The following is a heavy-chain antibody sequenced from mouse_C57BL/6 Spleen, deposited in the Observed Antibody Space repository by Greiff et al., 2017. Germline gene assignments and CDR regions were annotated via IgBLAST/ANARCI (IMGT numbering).Heavy chain of an antibody. CDR1: GYTFTSYW. J-gene: IGHJ3*01. D-gene: IGHD1-1*02. V-gene: IGHV1-69*01. CDR3: ARLEGSYPFAY. Sequence: QVQLQQPGAELVMPGASVKLSCKASGYTFTSYWMHWVKQRPGQGLEWIGEIDPSDSYTNYNQKFKGKSTLTVDKSSSTAYMQLSSLTSADSAVYYCARLEGSYPFAYWGQGTLVTVSA. CDR2: IDPSDSYT.